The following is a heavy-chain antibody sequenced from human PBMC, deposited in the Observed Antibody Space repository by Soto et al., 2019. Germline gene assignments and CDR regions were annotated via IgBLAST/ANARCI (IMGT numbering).Heavy chain of an antibody. Sequence: EVQLVESGGGLVQPGGSLRLSCAASGFTLSDHYMDWVRQAPGKGLEWIGRSRNKASRYTTEYAASVRRRFTISRDESDNSLYLQMNSLNTEDTSVYYCARPHADGWSGAYFDYWGQGNLVTVSS. CDR3: ARPHADGWSGAYFDY. CDR2: SRNKASRYTT. D-gene: IGHD2-8*02. J-gene: IGHJ4*02. V-gene: IGHV3-72*01. CDR1: GFTLSDHY.